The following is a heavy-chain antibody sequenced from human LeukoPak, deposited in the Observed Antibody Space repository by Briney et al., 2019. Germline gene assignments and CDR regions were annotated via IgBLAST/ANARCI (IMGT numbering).Heavy chain of an antibody. CDR2: IYHSGST. D-gene: IGHD3-16*01. CDR1: GGSISSSNW. Sequence: PSETLSLTCAVSGGSISSSNWWSWVRQPPGKGLEWIGEIYHSGSTNCNPSLKSRVTISVDKSKNQFSLKLSSVTAADTAVYYCARVGEGGGLITSLDYWGQGTLVTVSS. CDR3: ARVGEGGGLITSLDY. V-gene: IGHV4-4*02. J-gene: IGHJ4*02.